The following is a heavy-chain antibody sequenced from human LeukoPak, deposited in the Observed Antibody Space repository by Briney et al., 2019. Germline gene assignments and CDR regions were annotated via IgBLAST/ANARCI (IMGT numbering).Heavy chain of an antibody. J-gene: IGHJ4*02. D-gene: IGHD1-26*01. V-gene: IGHV4-61*01. CDR1: GGSVSSGSYY. Sequence: SETLSLTCTVSGGSVSSGSYYWSWIRQPPGKGLEWIGYIYYSGTSNYNHSLKVLVTISLDTSKYQFYLKLRSVSVSDTAVYSCAREMKYSASYYWSYFDYRGQGTLVTVSS. CDR3: AREMKYSASYYWSYFDY. CDR2: IYYSGTS.